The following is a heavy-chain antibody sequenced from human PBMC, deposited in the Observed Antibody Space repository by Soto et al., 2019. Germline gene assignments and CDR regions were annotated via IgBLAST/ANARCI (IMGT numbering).Heavy chain of an antibody. CDR3: ASHVDCSSTTCYDFDS. CDR1: GGSISSDY. CDR2: IHSRGST. D-gene: IGHD2-2*01. Sequence: SETLSLTCTVSGGSISSDYWSWIRQSPGQGLEWIGYIHSRGSTKYNPSLRSRATISLDTSASQFSLKLSSFSAADTAVYYCASHVDCSSTTCYDFDSWGQGTLVTVSS. J-gene: IGHJ4*02. V-gene: IGHV4-59*08.